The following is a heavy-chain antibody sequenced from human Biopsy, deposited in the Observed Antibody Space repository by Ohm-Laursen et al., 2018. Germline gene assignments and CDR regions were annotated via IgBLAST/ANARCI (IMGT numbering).Heavy chain of an antibody. V-gene: IGHV4-59*08. D-gene: IGHD2-15*01. CDR1: GGSISSVY. Sequence: PSQTLSLTCAVSGGSISSVYWTWIRQPPGKGPEWIGDISDSGSTNYKPSLKSRVIISVDTSKNQFSLNLSSVTAADTAVYYCARRGSGGRSFDHWGQGTLVTVSS. CDR2: ISDSGST. J-gene: IGHJ4*02. CDR3: ARRGSGGRSFDH.